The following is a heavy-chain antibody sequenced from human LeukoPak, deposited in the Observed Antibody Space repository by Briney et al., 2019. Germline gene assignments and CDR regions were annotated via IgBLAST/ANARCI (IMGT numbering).Heavy chain of an antibody. D-gene: IGHD2-8*01. J-gene: IGHJ6*02. Sequence: PGGSLRLSCAAPGFTFSNYNMNWVRQAPGKGLEWVSYISSSGSAIYYADSVKGRFTISRDNAKNSLYLQMNSLRDEDTAVYYCARDLGILYSRNAMDVWGQGTTVTVSS. CDR2: ISSSGSAI. CDR1: GFTFSNYN. V-gene: IGHV3-48*02. CDR3: ARDLGILYSRNAMDV.